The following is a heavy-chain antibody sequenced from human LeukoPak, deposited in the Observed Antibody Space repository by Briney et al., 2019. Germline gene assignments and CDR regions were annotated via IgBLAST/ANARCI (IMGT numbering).Heavy chain of an antibody. V-gene: IGHV3-30*02. J-gene: IGHJ4*02. D-gene: IGHD4-17*01. Sequence: GGSLRLSCAASVFTFSTYGFHWVRQAPGKGLEWVAFIPSDGSDNYYANSAKGRFTISRDNSKNTLYLQMNGLRSEDTAVYYCAKGLGDYDDFRLGYWGQGTLVTVSS. CDR2: IPSDGSDN. CDR1: VFTFSTYG. CDR3: AKGLGDYDDFRLGY.